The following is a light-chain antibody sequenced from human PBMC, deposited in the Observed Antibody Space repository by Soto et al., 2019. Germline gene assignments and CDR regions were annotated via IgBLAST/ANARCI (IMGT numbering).Light chain of an antibody. J-gene: IGKJ1*01. Sequence: EIVMTQSPATLSVSPGERATLSCRASQSVSSNLAWYQQKPGQAPRLLIYGASIRATGIPVRFSGSGSGTEFTLTITILQSGDFAVYYCQQYNNWPPWTFGRGTKVEIK. CDR2: GAS. V-gene: IGKV3D-15*03. CDR3: QQYNNWPPWT. CDR1: QSVSSN.